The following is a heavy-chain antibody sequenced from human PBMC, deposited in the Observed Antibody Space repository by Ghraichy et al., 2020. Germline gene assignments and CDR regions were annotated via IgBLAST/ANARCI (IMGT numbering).Heavy chain of an antibody. Sequence: TLSLTCAVYGGSFSGYYWSWIRQPPGKGLEWIGEINHSGSTNYNPSLKSRVTISVDTSKNQFSLKLSSVTAADTAVYYCARGRWKGYCSGGSCYTRFDYWGQGTLVTVSS. J-gene: IGHJ4*02. CDR1: GGSFSGYY. D-gene: IGHD2-15*01. CDR2: INHSGST. V-gene: IGHV4-34*01. CDR3: ARGRWKGYCSGGSCYTRFDY.